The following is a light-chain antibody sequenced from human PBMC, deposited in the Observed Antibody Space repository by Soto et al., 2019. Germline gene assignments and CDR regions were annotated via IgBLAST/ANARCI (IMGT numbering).Light chain of an antibody. Sequence: EIVMTQSPATLSVSPGERATLSCRASQSVNSNLAWYQQKPGQAPRLLIYGASTRATGIPARFSGSGSGTEFILTISSLQSEDFAVYYCQQYSHWIDFGQGTRLEIK. J-gene: IGKJ5*01. CDR2: GAS. CDR1: QSVNSN. V-gene: IGKV3-15*01. CDR3: QQYSHWID.